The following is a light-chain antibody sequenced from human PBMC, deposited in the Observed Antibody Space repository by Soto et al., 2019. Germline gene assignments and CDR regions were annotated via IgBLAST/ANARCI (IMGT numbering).Light chain of an antibody. CDR1: SSDVGSYIF. CDR2: EGS. V-gene: IGLV2-23*01. J-gene: IGLJ2*01. CDR3: CSHEGRVP. Sequence: QSALTQPASVSGSPGQSITISCSGTSSDVGSYIFVSWYQQHPGKAPKLMIYEGSKRPSGVSNRFSGSKSGNTASLTISGLQAEDEAVYYCCSHEGRVPFGGGTQLTVL.